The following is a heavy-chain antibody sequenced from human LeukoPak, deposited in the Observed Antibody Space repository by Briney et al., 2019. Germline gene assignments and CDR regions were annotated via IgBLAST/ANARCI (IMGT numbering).Heavy chain of an antibody. CDR3: ARGTIVVVPAAISLYYYMDV. V-gene: IGHV1-18*01. Sequence: ASVKVSCKASGYTFTSYGITWARQAPGQGLEWMGWISTSNGDTNYAQKFQGRVTMTTDTSTSTAYMELRSLRSDDTAVYYCARGTIVVVPAAISLYYYMDVWGKGTTVTVSS. J-gene: IGHJ6*03. CDR1: GYTFTSYG. D-gene: IGHD2-2*02. CDR2: ISTSNGDT.